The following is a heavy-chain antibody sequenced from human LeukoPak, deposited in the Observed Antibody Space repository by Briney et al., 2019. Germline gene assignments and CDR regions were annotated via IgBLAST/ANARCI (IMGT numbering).Heavy chain of an antibody. D-gene: IGHD6-19*01. V-gene: IGHV3-66*01. CDR3: ARGYSGGETFDY. Sequence: PGGSLRLSCAASGFTVSNNYMTWVRKAPGKGLEWVSIIYSGGTIYYADSVKGRFTISRDNYKNTLYLQMNSLRADDTAMYYCARGYSGGETFDYWGQGALVTVSS. J-gene: IGHJ4*02. CDR2: IYSGGTI. CDR1: GFTVSNNY.